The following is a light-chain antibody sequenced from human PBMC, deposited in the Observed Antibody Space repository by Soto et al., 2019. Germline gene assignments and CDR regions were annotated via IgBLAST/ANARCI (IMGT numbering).Light chain of an antibody. CDR3: CSYAGSYTLV. J-gene: IGLJ2*01. V-gene: IGLV2-8*01. CDR2: EVN. Sequence: QSALTQPPSASGSPGQSVTISCTGTTSDVGGYNYVSWYQLHPDKVPKLIIYEVNKRPSGVPDRFSGSKSGSTASLTVSGLQAEDEADYHCCSYAGSYTLVFGGGTKLTVL. CDR1: TSDVGGYNY.